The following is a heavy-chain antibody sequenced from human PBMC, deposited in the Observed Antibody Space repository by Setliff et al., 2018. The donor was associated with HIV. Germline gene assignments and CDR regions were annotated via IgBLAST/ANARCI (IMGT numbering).Heavy chain of an antibody. Sequence: SETLSLTCTVSGASSIYFWGWIRQPPGKGLEWIGSVYYSGSTYYNPSLKSRVTISMDTSKNQFSLRLSSVSAADTALYYCARGGGITWRSYSFDYWGHGTLVTVSS. CDR1: GASSIYF. D-gene: IGHD3-10*01. J-gene: IGHJ4*01. V-gene: IGHV4-39*07. CDR2: VYYSGST. CDR3: ARGGGITWRSYSFDY.